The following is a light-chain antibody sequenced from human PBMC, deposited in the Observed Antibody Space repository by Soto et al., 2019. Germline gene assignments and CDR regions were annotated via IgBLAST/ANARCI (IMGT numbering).Light chain of an antibody. J-gene: IGKJ1*01. CDR3: QHYNSYSEA. V-gene: IGKV1-5*01. CDR2: VAS. CDR1: QNISDS. Sequence: DIHMTQSPSSLSASIGYRVTITCRASQNISDSLNWYQHKKGKAPKLLIYVASSLQSGVPSRFSGSGYGTEFNLTISSLQTDDFATYYCQHYNSYSEAFGQGTKVDIK.